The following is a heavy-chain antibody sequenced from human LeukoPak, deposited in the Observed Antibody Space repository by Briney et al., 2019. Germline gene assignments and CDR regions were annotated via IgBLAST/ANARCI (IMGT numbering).Heavy chain of an antibody. CDR3: ARGPQMYYDFWSGHYYFDY. J-gene: IGHJ4*02. V-gene: IGHV1-18*01. D-gene: IGHD3-3*01. CDR1: GYTFTSYG. CDR2: ISAYSGNT. Sequence: GASVKVSCKASGYTFTSYGISWVRQAPGQGLEWMGWISAYSGNTKYAQKIQGRVTMTTDTSTSTAYMELRSLRSDDTAVYYCARGPQMYYDFWSGHYYFDYWGQGTLVTVSS.